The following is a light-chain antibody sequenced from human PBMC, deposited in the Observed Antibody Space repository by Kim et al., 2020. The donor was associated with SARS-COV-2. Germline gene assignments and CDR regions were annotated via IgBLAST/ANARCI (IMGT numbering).Light chain of an antibody. CDR3: SAWDNSLNAWV. Sequence: QTATLTCSGNNNNVGSQGAAWLQQRQGHPPKVLSYRNTNRPSGISERLSASRSGNTASLTITGLQPADEADYYCSAWDNSLNAWVFGGGTKLTVL. CDR1: NNNVGSQG. V-gene: IGLV10-54*01. CDR2: RNT. J-gene: IGLJ3*02.